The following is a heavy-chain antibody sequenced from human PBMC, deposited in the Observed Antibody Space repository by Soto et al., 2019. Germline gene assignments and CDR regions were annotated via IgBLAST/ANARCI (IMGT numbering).Heavy chain of an antibody. V-gene: IGHV1-18*01. Sequence: ASVKVSCKASGYTFTSYGISWVRQAPGQGLEWMGWISAYNGNTNYAQKLQGRVTMTTDTSTSTAYMELRSLRSDDTAVYYCARDCSSTSCYYVSAFDIWGQGTMVTVSS. CDR1: GYTFTSYG. D-gene: IGHD2-2*01. CDR2: ISAYNGNT. J-gene: IGHJ3*02. CDR3: ARDCSSTSCYYVSAFDI.